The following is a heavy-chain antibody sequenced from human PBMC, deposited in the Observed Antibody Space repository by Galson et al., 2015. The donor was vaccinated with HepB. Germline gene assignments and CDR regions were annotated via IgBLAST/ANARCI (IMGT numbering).Heavy chain of an antibody. V-gene: IGHV3-66*01. J-gene: IGHJ4*02. Sequence: SLRLSCAASGFTVSSNYMSWVRRAPGKGLEWVSVLYTGLSTYYSDSVKGRFIISRDNSKNTLYLQMNSLRVEDTAVYYCARDLALYNSAATGYWGRGTLVTVSS. CDR2: LYTGLST. D-gene: IGHD1-1*01. CDR1: GFTVSSNY. CDR3: ARDLALYNSAATGY.